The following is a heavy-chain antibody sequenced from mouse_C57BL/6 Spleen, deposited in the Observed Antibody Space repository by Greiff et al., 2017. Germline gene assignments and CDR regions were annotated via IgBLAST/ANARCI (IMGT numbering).Heavy chain of an antibody. J-gene: IGHJ3*01. D-gene: IGHD1-1*01. CDR3: TRWTTVVPFAY. Sequence: VKLQQSGAELVRPGASVTLSCKASGYTFTDYEMHWVKQTPVHGLEWIGAIDPETGGTAYNQKFKGKAILTADKSSSTAYMELRSLTSEDSAVYYCTRWTTVVPFAYWGQGTLVTVSA. V-gene: IGHV1-15*01. CDR1: GYTFTDYE. CDR2: IDPETGGT.